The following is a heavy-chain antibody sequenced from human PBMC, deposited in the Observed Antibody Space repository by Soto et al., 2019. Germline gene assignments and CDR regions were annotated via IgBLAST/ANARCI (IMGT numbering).Heavy chain of an antibody. CDR2: IKSDGSST. V-gene: IGHV3-74*01. Sequence: LRLSCAASGFTFSTYWMHWVRQAPGKGLVWVSRIKSDGSSTSYADSVKGRFTISRDNAKNTLYLQMNSLRVEDTAVYYCARSDWFDPWGQGTLVTVS. CDR1: GFTFSTYW. CDR3: ARSDWFDP. J-gene: IGHJ5*02.